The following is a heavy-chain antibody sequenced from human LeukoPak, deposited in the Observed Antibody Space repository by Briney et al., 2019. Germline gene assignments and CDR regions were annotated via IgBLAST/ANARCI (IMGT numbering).Heavy chain of an antibody. D-gene: IGHD3-3*01. Sequence: GGSLRLSCAASGFTFSSYGMHWVRQAPGKGLEWVAFIRYDGSNKYYADSVKGRFTISRDNSKNTLYLQMNSLRAEDTAVYYCAKDYGGITIFGVVTDFDYWGQGALVTVSS. CDR2: IRYDGSNK. J-gene: IGHJ4*02. CDR3: AKDYGGITIFGVVTDFDY. CDR1: GFTFSSYG. V-gene: IGHV3-30*02.